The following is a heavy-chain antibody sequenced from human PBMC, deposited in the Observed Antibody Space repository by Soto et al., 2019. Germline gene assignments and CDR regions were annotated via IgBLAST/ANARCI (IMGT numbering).Heavy chain of an antibody. CDR2: IKQDGSEK. D-gene: IGHD6-13*01. CDR1: GFTFSSYW. CDR3: ARAYRALAAAGTLLDY. J-gene: IGHJ4*02. V-gene: IGHV3-7*05. Sequence: EVQLVESGGGLVQPGGSLRLSCAASGFTFSSYWMSRVRQAPGKGLEWVANIKQDGSEKYYVDSVKGRFTISRDNAKNSLYLQMNSLRAEDTAVYYCARAYRALAAAGTLLDYWAQGTRVTVSS.